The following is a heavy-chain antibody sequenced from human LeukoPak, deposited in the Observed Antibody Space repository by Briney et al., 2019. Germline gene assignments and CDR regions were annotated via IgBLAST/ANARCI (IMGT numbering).Heavy chain of an antibody. D-gene: IGHD3-10*01. CDR2: INHSGST. V-gene: IGHV4-34*01. J-gene: IGHJ4*02. CDR3: ARGKYYYGSGRYYPFDY. CDR1: GGSFSGYY. Sequence: PSETLSLTCAVYGGSFSGYYWSWIRQPPGKGLEWIGEINHSGSTNYNPSLKSRVTISVDTSKNQFSLKLSSVTAADTAVYYCARGKYYYGSGRYYPFDYWGQGTLVTVSS.